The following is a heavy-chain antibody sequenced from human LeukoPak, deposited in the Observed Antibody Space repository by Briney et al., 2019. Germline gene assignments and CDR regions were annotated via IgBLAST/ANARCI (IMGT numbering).Heavy chain of an antibody. CDR2: ISCCGGRT. CDR1: GFTFSSFA. Sequence: RGSLRLSCAASGFTFSSFAISWVRPAPREGLEWDAAISCCGGRTYYADSVKGPFTLSRDNSKNTLYLQMNSLRAEDTAVYYCAKETRSFEDVIDYWGQGTLVTVSS. V-gene: IGHV3-23*01. D-gene: IGHD3-10*01. J-gene: IGHJ4*02. CDR3: AKETRSFEDVIDY.